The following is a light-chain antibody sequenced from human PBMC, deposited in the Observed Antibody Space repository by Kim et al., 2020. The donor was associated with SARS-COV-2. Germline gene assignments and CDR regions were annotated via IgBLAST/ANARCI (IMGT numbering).Light chain of an antibody. V-gene: IGKV3-20*01. CDR1: QSVSASY. J-gene: IGKJ1*01. Sequence: SPGERATLSCRASQSVSASYLAWYQQRPGQAPRLLIYGASNRATGTPDRFSGSGSGTDFTLTISRLEPEDFAVYYCQQYDSSVWMFGQGTKVDIK. CDR2: GAS. CDR3: QQYDSSVWM.